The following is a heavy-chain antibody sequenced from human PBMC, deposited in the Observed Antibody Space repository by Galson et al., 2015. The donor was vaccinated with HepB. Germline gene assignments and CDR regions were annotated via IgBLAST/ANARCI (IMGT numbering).Heavy chain of an antibody. V-gene: IGHV3-30-3*01. D-gene: IGHD2-15*01. J-gene: IGHJ4*02. Sequence: SLRLSCAASGFTFGSFTMNWVRQAPGKGLDWVAVISYDGNIKYYADSVKGRFTISRDNSKDTLYLQMNSLRTEDTAVYYCCSSRRTGPRGRHLDYWGQGTLVTVPS. CDR3: CSSRRTGPRGRHLDY. CDR2: ISYDGNIK. CDR1: GFTFGSFT.